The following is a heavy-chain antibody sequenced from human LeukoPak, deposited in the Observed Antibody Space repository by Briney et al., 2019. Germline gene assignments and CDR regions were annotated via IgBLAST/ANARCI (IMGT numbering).Heavy chain of an antibody. J-gene: IGHJ4*02. V-gene: IGHV3-23*01. CDR2: ISGSGGST. Sequence: GGSLRLSCAASGFTFSSYGMSWVRQAPGKGLEWVSAISGSGGSTYYADSVKGRFTISRDNSKNTLYLQMNSLRAEDTAVYYCAKGYYGSGSYKYWGQGTLVTVSS. D-gene: IGHD3-10*01. CDR3: AKGYYGSGSYKY. CDR1: GFTFSSYG.